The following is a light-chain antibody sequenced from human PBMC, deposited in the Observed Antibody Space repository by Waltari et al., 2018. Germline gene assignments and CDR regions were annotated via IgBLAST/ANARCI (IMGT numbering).Light chain of an antibody. CDR3: QKYVRLPAT. CDR1: QSVRRA. Sequence: EIVLTQSPGTLSLSQGETATLSCRASQSVRRALAWYQQKPGQAPRLLIYDASTRATGIPDRFSGSGSGTDFSLTISRLEPEDFAVYYCQKYVRLPATFGQGTKVEIK. J-gene: IGKJ1*01. CDR2: DAS. V-gene: IGKV3-20*01.